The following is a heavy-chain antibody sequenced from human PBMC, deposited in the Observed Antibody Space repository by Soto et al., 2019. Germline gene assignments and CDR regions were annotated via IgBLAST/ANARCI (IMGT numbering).Heavy chain of an antibody. Sequence: GXSVKVSCKASGYTFTSYDINWVRQATVQGLEWMGWMNPNSGNTGYAQKFQGRVTMTRNTSISTAYMELSSLRSEDTAVYYCARGRGKQQLVPYYYGMDVWGQGTTVTVSS. CDR1: GYTFTSYD. CDR3: ARGRGKQQLVPYYYGMDV. J-gene: IGHJ6*02. D-gene: IGHD6-13*01. V-gene: IGHV1-8*01. CDR2: MNPNSGNT.